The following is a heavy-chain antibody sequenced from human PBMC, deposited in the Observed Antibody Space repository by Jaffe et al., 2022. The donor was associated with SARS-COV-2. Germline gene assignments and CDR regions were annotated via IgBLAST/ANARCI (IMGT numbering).Heavy chain of an antibody. CDR1: GFTFSSYS. J-gene: IGHJ4*02. V-gene: IGHV3-21*01. Sequence: EVQLVESGGGLVKPGGSLRLSCAASGFTFSSYSMNWVRQAPGKGLEWVSSISSSSSYIYYADSVKGRFTISRDNAKNSLYLQMNSLRAEDTAVYYCARDRLGGATGSFDYWGQGTLVTVSS. CDR2: ISSSSSYI. CDR3: ARDRLGGATGSFDY. D-gene: IGHD1-26*01.